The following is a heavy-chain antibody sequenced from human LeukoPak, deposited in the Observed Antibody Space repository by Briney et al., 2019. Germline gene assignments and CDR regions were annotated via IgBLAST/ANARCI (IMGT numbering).Heavy chain of an antibody. CDR3: ERGKYSSSWYAPTPFDY. CDR1: GYTFTSYA. Sequence: GASVKVSCKASGYTFTSYAMHWVRQAPGQRLEWMGWINAGNGNTKYSQEFQGRVTITRDTSASTAYMELSSLRSEDMAVYYCERGKYSSSWYAPTPFDYWGQGTLVTVSS. D-gene: IGHD6-13*01. CDR2: INAGNGNT. V-gene: IGHV1-3*03. J-gene: IGHJ4*02.